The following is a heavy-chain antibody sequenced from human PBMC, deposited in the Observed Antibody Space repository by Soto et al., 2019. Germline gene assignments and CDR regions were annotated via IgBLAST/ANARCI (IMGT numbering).Heavy chain of an antibody. Sequence: PGGPLRLSCSASGVTFSSYGIHWVRQAPGKGLEWVALISYDGTDKYYADSVKGRFTISRDNSKNTLYLQMSSLGPEDTAVYYCVKERYAQLWLEDYGMDVWGQGTTVTVS. J-gene: IGHJ6*02. D-gene: IGHD5-18*01. CDR2: ISYDGTDK. CDR3: VKERYAQLWLEDYGMDV. CDR1: GVTFSSYG. V-gene: IGHV3-30*18.